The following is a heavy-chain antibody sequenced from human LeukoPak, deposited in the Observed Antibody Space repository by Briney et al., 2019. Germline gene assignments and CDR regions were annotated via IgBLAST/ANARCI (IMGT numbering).Heavy chain of an antibody. CDR1: GYTFTSYG. Sequence: GASVKVSCKASGYTFTSYGISWVRQAPGQGLEWMGWISAYNGNTNYAQKLQGRVTMTTDTSTSTAYMELRSLRSDDTAVYYCARVLPPSLAQQLVRQGLGLLYYFDYWGQGTLVTVSS. J-gene: IGHJ4*02. V-gene: IGHV1-18*01. CDR3: ARVLPPSLAQQLVRQGLGLLYYFDY. CDR2: ISAYNGNT. D-gene: IGHD6-13*01.